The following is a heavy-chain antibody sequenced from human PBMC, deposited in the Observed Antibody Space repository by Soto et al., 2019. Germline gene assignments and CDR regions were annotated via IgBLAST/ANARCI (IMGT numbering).Heavy chain of an antibody. V-gene: IGHV5-51*01. Sequence: GESLKISCKGSGYSFTSYWIGWGRQMPGKGLEWMGIIYPGDSDTRYSPSFQGQVTISADKSISTAYLQWSSLKTSDTAMYYCARPYCSSTSCYDAFDIWGQGTMVTVSS. J-gene: IGHJ3*02. D-gene: IGHD2-2*01. CDR3: ARPYCSSTSCYDAFDI. CDR2: IYPGDSDT. CDR1: GYSFTSYW.